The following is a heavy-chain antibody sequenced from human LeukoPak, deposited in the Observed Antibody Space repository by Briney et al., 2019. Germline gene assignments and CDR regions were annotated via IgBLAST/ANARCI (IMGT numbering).Heavy chain of an antibody. CDR2: INPSGGST. D-gene: IGHD3-10*01. CDR3: ASSRGKAGSYPD. Sequence: ASVKVSCKASGYTFTSYYMHWVRQAPGQGLEWMGIINPSGGSTSYAQKFQGRVTMTRDRSTSTVYMELSSLRSEDTAVYYCASSRGKAGSYPDWGQGTLVTVSS. V-gene: IGHV1-46*01. J-gene: IGHJ4*02. CDR1: GYTFTSYY.